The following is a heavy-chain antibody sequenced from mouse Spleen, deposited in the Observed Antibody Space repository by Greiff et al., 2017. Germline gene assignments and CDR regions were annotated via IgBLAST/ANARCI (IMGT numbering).Heavy chain of an antibody. J-gene: IGHJ4*01. CDR2: INPNNGGT. CDR3: ARSTRSYGYAMDY. CDR1: GYTFTDYN. V-gene: IGHV1-22*01. D-gene: IGHD1-1*01. Sequence: EVQLQQSGPELVKPGASVTMSCKASGYTFTDYNMHWVKQSHGKSLEWIGYINPNNGGTSYTQKFKGKTTLTVNKSSSTAYMELRSLTSEDSAVYYCARSTRSYGYAMDYWGQGTSVTVSS.